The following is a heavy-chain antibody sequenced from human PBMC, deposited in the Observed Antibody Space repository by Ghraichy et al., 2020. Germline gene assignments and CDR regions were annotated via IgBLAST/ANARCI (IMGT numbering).Heavy chain of an antibody. J-gene: IGHJ4*02. CDR1: GYTFTSYG. CDR2: ISAYNGNT. V-gene: IGHV1-18*01. CDR3: ARRSRFNYYGSGSSYYFDY. D-gene: IGHD3-10*01. Sequence: ASVKVSCKASGYTFTSYGISWVRQAPGQGLEWMGWISAYNGNTNYAQKLQGRVTMTTDTSTSTAYMELRSLRSDDTAVYYCARRSRFNYYGSGSSYYFDYWGQGTLVTVSS.